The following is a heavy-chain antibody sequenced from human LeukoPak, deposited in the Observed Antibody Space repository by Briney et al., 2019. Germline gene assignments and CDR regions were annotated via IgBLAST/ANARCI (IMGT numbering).Heavy chain of an antibody. J-gene: IGHJ4*02. D-gene: IGHD5-12*01. V-gene: IGHV4-59*01. CDR3: AGLSGSGYVIHY. CDR2: IYYSGST. CDR1: GGSISSYY. Sequence: PSETLSLTCTVSGGSISSYYWSWIRQPPGKGLEWIGYIYYSGSTNYNPSLKSRVTISVDTSKNQFSLKLSSVTAADTAVYYCAGLSGSGYVIHYWGQGTLVTVSS.